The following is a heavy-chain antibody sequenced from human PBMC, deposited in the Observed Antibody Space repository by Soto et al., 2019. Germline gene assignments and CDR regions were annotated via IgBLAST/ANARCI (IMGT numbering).Heavy chain of an antibody. CDR2: INHSGST. J-gene: IGHJ5*02. CDR1: GGSFSGYY. Sequence: SETLSLTCVYGGSFSGYYWSWIRQSPGKGLEWIGEINHSGSTYYNPSLKSRVTISVDTSKNQFSLKLSSVTAADTAVYYCASSYREGATEGAYNWFDPWGQGTLVTVSS. V-gene: IGHV4-34*01. D-gene: IGHD1-26*01. CDR3: ASSYREGATEGAYNWFDP.